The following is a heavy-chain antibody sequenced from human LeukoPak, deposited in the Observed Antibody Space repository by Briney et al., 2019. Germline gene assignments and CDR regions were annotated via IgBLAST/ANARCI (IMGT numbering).Heavy chain of an antibody. Sequence: SETLSLTCTVSGGSISSYYWSWIRQPAGKGLEWIGRIYTSGSTNYNPSLKSRVTTSVDTSNNQFSLKLSSVTAADTAVYYCARASIQLSYYGMDVWGQGTTVTVSS. V-gene: IGHV4-4*07. D-gene: IGHD5-18*01. CDR2: IYTSGST. CDR3: ARASIQLSYYGMDV. CDR1: GGSISSYY. J-gene: IGHJ6*02.